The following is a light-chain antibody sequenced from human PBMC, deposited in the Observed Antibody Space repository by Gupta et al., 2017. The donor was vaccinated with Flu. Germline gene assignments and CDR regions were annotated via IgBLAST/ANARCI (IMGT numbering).Light chain of an antibody. J-gene: IGLJ3*02. CDR1: SSNIGSND. CDR3: AAGDYSLNGHWV. CDR2: SDD. Sequence: QSVLTQPPSASGTPGQRVTITCTGSSSNIGSNDVNWYQQHPGTAPKLLIFSDDLRPSGVPDRFSGSKSGSSASLAISGLQSEDEADYYCAAGDYSLNGHWVFGGGTKLTVL. V-gene: IGLV1-44*01.